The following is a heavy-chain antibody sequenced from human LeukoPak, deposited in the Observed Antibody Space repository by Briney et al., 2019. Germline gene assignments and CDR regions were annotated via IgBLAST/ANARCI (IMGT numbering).Heavy chain of an antibody. CDR3: ARDCSGGTCYLGVLDY. CDR1: GGSISSYY. J-gene: IGHJ4*02. D-gene: IGHD2-15*01. V-gene: IGHV4-59*12. CDR2: IYYTGNT. Sequence: SETLSLTCTVSGGSISSYYWSWIRQPPGKGLEWIGYIYYTGNTNYNPSLMGRVTISVDTSKNQFSLDLTSVTAADAAVYYCARDCSGGTCYLGVLDYWGQGIRVTVSS.